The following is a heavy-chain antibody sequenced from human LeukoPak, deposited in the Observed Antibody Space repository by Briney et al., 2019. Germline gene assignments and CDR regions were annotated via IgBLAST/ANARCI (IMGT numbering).Heavy chain of an antibody. J-gene: IGHJ6*02. V-gene: IGHV3-74*01. CDR2: INSDGSST. D-gene: IGHD2-2*01. CDR1: GFIFSSYW. Sequence: GGSLRLSCAASGFIFSSYWMHWVRQAPGKGLVWVSRINSDGSSTSYADSVKGRFTISRDNSKNTLYLQMNSLRAEDTAVYYCARGSVYCSSTSCYVGYYGMDVWGQGTTVTVSS. CDR3: ARGSVYCSSTSCYVGYYGMDV.